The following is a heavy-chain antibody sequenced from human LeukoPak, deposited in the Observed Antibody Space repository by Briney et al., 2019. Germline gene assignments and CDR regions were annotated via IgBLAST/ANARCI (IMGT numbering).Heavy chain of an antibody. J-gene: IGHJ4*02. D-gene: IGHD4-17*01. Sequence: SETLSLTCTVSGGSISSSSYYWGWIRQPPGKGLEWIGSIYYSGSTYCNPSLKSRVTISVDTSKYQFSLKLSSVTAADTAVYHCARHRNDYGDYGRRFDYWGQGTLVTVSS. V-gene: IGHV4-39*01. CDR3: ARHRNDYGDYGRRFDY. CDR1: GGSISSSSYY. CDR2: IYYSGST.